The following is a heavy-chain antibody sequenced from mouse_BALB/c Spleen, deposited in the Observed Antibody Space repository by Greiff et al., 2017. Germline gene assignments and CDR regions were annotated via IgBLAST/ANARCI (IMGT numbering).Heavy chain of an antibody. CDR3: ARAITTVVEGPY. D-gene: IGHD1-1*01. Sequence: VQLQQSGAELVRPGSSVKISCKASGYAFSSYWMNWVKQRPGQGLEWIGQIYPGDGDTNYNGKFKGKATLTADKSSSTAYMQLSSLTSEDSAVYFCARAITTVVEGPYWGQGTLVTVS. CDR2: IYPGDGDT. CDR1: GYAFSSYW. V-gene: IGHV1-80*01. J-gene: IGHJ3*01.